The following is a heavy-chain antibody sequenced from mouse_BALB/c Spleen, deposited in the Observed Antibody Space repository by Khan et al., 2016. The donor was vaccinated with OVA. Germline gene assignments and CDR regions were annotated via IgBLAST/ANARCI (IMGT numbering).Heavy chain of an antibody. V-gene: IGHV9-3-1*01. J-gene: IGHJ4*01. CDR3: ARPPYFSYTLDH. CDR1: GYTFTNYG. Sequence: QIQLVQSGPELKKPGETVKISCKASGYTFTNYGINWVKQSPGKALKWMGWINTYTGEPTYADDFKGRFAFSLDTSASTAYLQINNLKSEDTATXFCARPPYFSYTLDHWGQGTSGTGSS. CDR2: INTYTGEP. D-gene: IGHD2-10*01.